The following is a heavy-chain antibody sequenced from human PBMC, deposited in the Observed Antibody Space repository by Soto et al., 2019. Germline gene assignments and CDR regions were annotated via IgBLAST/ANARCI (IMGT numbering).Heavy chain of an antibody. CDR3: ARLTRYCSGGSCKSDY. D-gene: IGHD2-15*01. J-gene: IGHJ4*02. Sequence: SETLSLTCTVSGGSISSYYWSWIRQPPGKGLEWIGYIYYSGSTNYNPSLKSRVTILVDTSKNQFSLKLSSVTAADTAVYYCARLTRYCSGGSCKSDYWGQGTLVTVSS. CDR1: GGSISSYY. CDR2: IYYSGST. V-gene: IGHV4-59*08.